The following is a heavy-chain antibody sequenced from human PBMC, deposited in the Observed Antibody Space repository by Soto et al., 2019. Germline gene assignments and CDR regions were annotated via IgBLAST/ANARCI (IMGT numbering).Heavy chain of an antibody. CDR3: AKDDYDILTGYFDY. V-gene: IGHV3-23*01. CDR2: ISGSGGST. J-gene: IGHJ4*02. CDR1: GFTFSSHA. D-gene: IGHD3-9*01. Sequence: GRSLRLSCAASGFTFSSHAMSWVRHAPGKGLEWVSAISGSGGSTYYADSVKGRFTISRDNSKNTLYLQMNSLRAEDTAVYYCAKDDYDILTGYFDYWGQGTLVTVSS.